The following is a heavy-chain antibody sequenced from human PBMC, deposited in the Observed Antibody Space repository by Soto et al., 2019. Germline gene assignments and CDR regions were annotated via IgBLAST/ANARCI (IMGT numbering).Heavy chain of an antibody. V-gene: IGHV3-30*18. J-gene: IGHJ4*02. Sequence: GGSLRLSCAASGFTFSSYGMHWVRQAPGKGLEWVAVISYDGSNKYYADSVKGRFTISRDNSKNTLYLQMNSLRAEDTAVYFCAKEPGYSSSWYYFDYWGQGTLVTVSS. CDR2: ISYDGSNK. CDR1: GFTFSSYG. CDR3: AKEPGYSSSWYYFDY. D-gene: IGHD6-13*01.